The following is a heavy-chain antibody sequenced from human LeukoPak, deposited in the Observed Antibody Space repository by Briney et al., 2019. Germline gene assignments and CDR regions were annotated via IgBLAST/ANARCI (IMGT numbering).Heavy chain of an antibody. CDR1: GFTFSSYG. CDR3: AKGDCSGGSCRKGFDY. Sequence: GGSLRLSCAASGFTFSSYGMHWVRQAPGKGPEWVAVISYDGSNKYYADSVKGRFTISRDNSKNTLYLQMNSLRAEDTAVYYCAKGDCSGGSCRKGFDYWGQGTLVTVSS. CDR2: ISYDGSNK. D-gene: IGHD2-15*01. J-gene: IGHJ4*02. V-gene: IGHV3-30*18.